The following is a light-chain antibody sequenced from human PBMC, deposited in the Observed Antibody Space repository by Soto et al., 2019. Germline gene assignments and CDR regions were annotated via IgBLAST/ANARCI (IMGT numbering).Light chain of an antibody. V-gene: IGKV3-11*01. CDR1: QSVSSY. Sequence: EIVLTQSPATLSLSPGERATLSCRASQSVSSYLAWYQQKPGQAPRLLIYDASNRATGIPARFSGSGSGTDFTLTISSLEPEDFAVYYCQQYGSSGTFGQGTRLEI. J-gene: IGKJ5*01. CDR2: DAS. CDR3: QQYGSSGT.